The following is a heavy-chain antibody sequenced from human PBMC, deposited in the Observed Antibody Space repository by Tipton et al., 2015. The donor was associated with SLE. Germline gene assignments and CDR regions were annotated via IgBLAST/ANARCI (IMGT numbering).Heavy chain of an antibody. D-gene: IGHD4-11*01. CDR2: IYYSGST. CDR1: GGSVSSGSYY. CDR3: ARGPPSYIYYYYGMDV. Sequence: TLSLTCTVSGGSVSSGSYYWSWIRQPPGKGLEWIGSIYYSGSTYYNPSLKSRVTISVDTSKNQFSLKLSSVTAADTAVYYCARGPPSYIYYYYGMDVWGQGTTVTVSS. V-gene: IGHV4-39*07. J-gene: IGHJ6*02.